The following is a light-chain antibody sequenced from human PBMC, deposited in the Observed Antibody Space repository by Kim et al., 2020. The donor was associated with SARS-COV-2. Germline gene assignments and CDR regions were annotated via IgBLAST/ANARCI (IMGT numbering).Light chain of an antibody. CDR2: DAS. Sequence: EIVLTQSPDTLSLSPGERAALSCRASQSVGSYLAWYQQRPGQTPRLHIYDASTRATGIPARFSGGGFGTDFTLTISSLAPEDFALYYCQQRNNWPNTFGQGNKVDIK. V-gene: IGKV3-11*01. J-gene: IGKJ2*01. CDR1: QSVGSY. CDR3: QQRNNWPNT.